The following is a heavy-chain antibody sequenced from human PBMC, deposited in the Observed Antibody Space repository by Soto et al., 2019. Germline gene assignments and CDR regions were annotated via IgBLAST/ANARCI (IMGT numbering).Heavy chain of an antibody. CDR2: IYYSGST. J-gene: IGHJ5*02. CDR1: GGSISSYY. V-gene: IGHV4-59*08. CDR3: ARPRDCSSTSCYGALDP. D-gene: IGHD2-2*01. Sequence: SETLSLTCTVSGGSISSYYWSWIRQPPGKGLEWIGYIYYSGSTNYNPSLKSRVTISVDTSKNQFSLKLSSVTAADTAVYYCARPRDCSSTSCYGALDPWGQGTLVTVS.